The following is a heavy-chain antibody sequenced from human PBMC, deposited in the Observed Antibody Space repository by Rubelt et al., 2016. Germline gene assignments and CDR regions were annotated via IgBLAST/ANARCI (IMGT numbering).Heavy chain of an antibody. V-gene: IGHV3-21*04. CDR2: ISSSSSYI. CDR3: ARFGGYYSFDY. J-gene: IGHJ4*02. D-gene: IGHD3-22*01. CDR1: S. Sequence: SMNWVRQAPGKGLEWVSSISSSSSYIYYADSVKGRFTISRDNAKNSLYLQMNSLRAEDTAVYYCARFGGYYSFDYWGQGTLVTVSS.